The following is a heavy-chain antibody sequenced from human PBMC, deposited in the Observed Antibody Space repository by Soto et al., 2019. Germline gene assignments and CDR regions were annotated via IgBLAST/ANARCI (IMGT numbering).Heavy chain of an antibody. CDR1: GFTFSSYG. CDR3: ARIAGSYSDLDY. Sequence: GGSLRLSCAASGFTFSSYGMHWVRQAPGKGLEWVAVIWYDGSNKYYADSVKGRFTISRDNSKNTLYLQMNSLRAEDTAVYYCARIAGSYSDLDYWGQGTLVTVSS. D-gene: IGHD1-26*01. J-gene: IGHJ4*02. V-gene: IGHV3-33*01. CDR2: IWYDGSNK.